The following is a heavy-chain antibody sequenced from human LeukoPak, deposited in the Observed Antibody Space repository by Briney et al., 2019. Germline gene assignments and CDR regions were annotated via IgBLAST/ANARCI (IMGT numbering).Heavy chain of an antibody. V-gene: IGHV3-33*01. Sequence: PGRSLRLSCAAYGFTFSTYGMHWVRQTPGKGLEWVAVMWYDGSNKYYADSVKGRFTISRDNSKNTLDLQMNSLRVEDTAVYYCARDGYSGSKRGFYFDSWGQGTLVTVSS. CDR2: MWYDGSNK. CDR3: ARDGYSGSKRGFYFDS. CDR1: GFTFSTYG. J-gene: IGHJ4*02. D-gene: IGHD5-12*01.